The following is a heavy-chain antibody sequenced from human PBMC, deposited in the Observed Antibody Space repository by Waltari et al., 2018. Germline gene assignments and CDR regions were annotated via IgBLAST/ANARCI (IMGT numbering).Heavy chain of an antibody. D-gene: IGHD3-22*01. CDR2: TTNSGSNQ. CDR3: AKGDVPFYYDSSGYYPGTY. Sequence: PGKELERVSFTTNSGSNQPYADSAKGRFTSSRDHSKNTVYLQMSSLRPEDTAVYYCAKGDVPFYYDSSGYYPGTYWGQGTLVTVSS. V-gene: IGHV3-30*02. J-gene: IGHJ4*02.